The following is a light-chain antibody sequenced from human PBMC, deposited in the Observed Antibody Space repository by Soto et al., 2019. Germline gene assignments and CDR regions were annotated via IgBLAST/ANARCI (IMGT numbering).Light chain of an antibody. CDR3: LQDYNYPLT. Sequence: AIQMTQSPSSLSASVGDRVTITCRASQGIRNDLGWYQQKPGKAPKLLIYAASSLKSGVPTRFSGSGAGTDFTLTISSLQPEDFATYYFLQDYNYPLTFGGGTKVEIK. CDR1: QGIRND. J-gene: IGKJ4*01. V-gene: IGKV1-6*01. CDR2: AAS.